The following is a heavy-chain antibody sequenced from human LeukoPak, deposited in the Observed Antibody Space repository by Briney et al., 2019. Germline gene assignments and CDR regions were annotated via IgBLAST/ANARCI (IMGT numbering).Heavy chain of an antibody. D-gene: IGHD4-11*01. V-gene: IGHV3-9*01. CDR2: ISWNSGSI. CDR3: ATTVTQYYYYGMDV. CDR1: GFTFDDYA. J-gene: IGHJ6*02. Sequence: GGSLRLSCAASGFTFDDYAMHWVRHAPGKGPEWVSGISWNSGSICYADSVKGRFTISRDNAKNSLYLQMNSLRAEDTALYYCATTVTQYYYYGMDVWGQGTTVTVSS.